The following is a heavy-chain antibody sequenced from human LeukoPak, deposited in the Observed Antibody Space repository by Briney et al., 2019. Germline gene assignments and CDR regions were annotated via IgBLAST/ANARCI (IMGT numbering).Heavy chain of an antibody. CDR2: IYYSGST. CDR1: GRSISSSSYY. D-gene: IGHD5-12*01. V-gene: IGHV4-39*01. Sequence: SETLSLTCTVSGRSISSSSYYWGWIRQPPGKGLEWIGSIYYSGSTYYNPSLKGRVTISVDTSKNQFSLKLSSVTAADTAVYYCTRVATYELDYWGQGTLVTVSS. J-gene: IGHJ4*02. CDR3: TRVATYELDY.